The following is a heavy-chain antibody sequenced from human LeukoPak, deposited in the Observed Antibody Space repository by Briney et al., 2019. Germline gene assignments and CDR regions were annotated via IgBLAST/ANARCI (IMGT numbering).Heavy chain of an antibody. J-gene: IGHJ6*03. V-gene: IGHV4-38-2*02. CDR1: GYSISSGYF. CDR2: IYHSGST. Sequence: SETLSLTCTVSGYSISSGYFWGWIRQPPGKGLEWIGSIYHSGSTYYNPSLKSRVTISVDTSKNQFSLKLSSVTAADTAVYYCARDSSGWYMEEAYYYYYYMDVWGKGTTVTISS. D-gene: IGHD6-19*01. CDR3: ARDSSGWYMEEAYYYYYYMDV.